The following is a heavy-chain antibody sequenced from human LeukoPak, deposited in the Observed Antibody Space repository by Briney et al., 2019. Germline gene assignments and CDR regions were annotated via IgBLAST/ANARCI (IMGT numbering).Heavy chain of an antibody. V-gene: IGHV3-73*01. CDR2: IRSRANSYAT. J-gene: IGHJ4*02. Sequence: PGGSLKLSCAASGFTFSGSAMHWVRQASGKGLEWVGRIRSRANSYATAYAASVKGRFTISRDDSKNTAYLQMSSLKTEDTAVYYRTSPRLHCWCGNFYDYLGQGNLVNGSS. CDR1: GFTFSGSA. CDR3: TSPRLHCWCGNFYDY. D-gene: IGHD3-3*02.